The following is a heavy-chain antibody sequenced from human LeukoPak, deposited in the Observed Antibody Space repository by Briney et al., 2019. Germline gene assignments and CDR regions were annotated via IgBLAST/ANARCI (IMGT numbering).Heavy chain of an antibody. D-gene: IGHD7-27*01. CDR3: ATSLGPLTEY. CDR1: GFAFSSNW. J-gene: IGHJ4*02. V-gene: IGHV3-74*01. Sequence: GGSLRLSCAASGFAFSSNWMHWVRQTLGKGLVWVSRINSGGSGTSYTDSVEGRFTISRDNAENTLYLQMNSLRAEDTAVYYCATSLGPLTEYWGQGTLVTVSS. CDR2: INSGGSGT.